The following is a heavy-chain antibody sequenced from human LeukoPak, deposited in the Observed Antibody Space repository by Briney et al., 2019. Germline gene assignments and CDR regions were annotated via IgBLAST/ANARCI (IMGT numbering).Heavy chain of an antibody. CDR2: IKQDGSEK. Sequence: GGSLRLSCEASGFSFSNHWMSWVRQAPGKGLEWVANIKQDGSEKYYVDSVKGRFTISRDNAKNSLYLQMNSLRGEDTAVYYCARLLGMATIFDVWGQGTMVTVSS. V-gene: IGHV3-7*04. D-gene: IGHD5-24*01. CDR3: ARLLGMATIFDV. J-gene: IGHJ3*01. CDR1: GFSFSNHW.